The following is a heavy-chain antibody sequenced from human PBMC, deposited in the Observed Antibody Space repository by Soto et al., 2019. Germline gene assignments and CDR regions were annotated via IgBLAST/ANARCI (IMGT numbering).Heavy chain of an antibody. CDR1: GGTFSSYA. CDR3: ASQYCTNGVCYMEDYYFDY. D-gene: IGHD2-8*01. V-gene: IGHV1-69*01. J-gene: IGHJ4*02. Sequence: QVQLVQSGAEVKKPGSSVKVSCKASGGTFSSYAISWVRQAPGQGLEWMGGITPIFGTANYAQKFQGRVTITADESTSTAYMELSSLRSEDTAVYYCASQYCTNGVCYMEDYYFDYWGQGTLVTVSS. CDR2: ITPIFGTA.